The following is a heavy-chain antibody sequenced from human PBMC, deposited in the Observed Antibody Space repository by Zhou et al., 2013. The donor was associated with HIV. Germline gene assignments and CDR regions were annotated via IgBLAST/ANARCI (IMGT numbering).Heavy chain of an antibody. D-gene: IGHD1-26*01. J-gene: IGHJ4*02. CDR1: GYSISSGYY. CDR2: IYTSGST. CDR3: ARVYSGXYLYYFDY. Sequence: QVQLQESGPGLVKPSETLSLTCAVSGYSISSGYYWGWIRQPPGKGLEWIGSIYTSGSTNYNPSLKSRVTISVDTSKNQFSLKLSSVTAADTAVYYCARVYSGXYLYYFDYWGQGTLVTVSS. V-gene: IGHV4-38-2*01.